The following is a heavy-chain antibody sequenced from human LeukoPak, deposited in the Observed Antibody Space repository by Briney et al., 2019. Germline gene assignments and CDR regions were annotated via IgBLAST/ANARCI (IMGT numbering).Heavy chain of an antibody. Sequence: GGSLRLFCAASGFTFDDYGMSWVRPAPGKGREWFSGINWNGGSTGYADSVTGRFTISSDNAKNSPYLQMNSLRAEDTALFHCARDVRGYSYGFWYFDLWGRGTLVTVSS. V-gene: IGHV3-20*01. CDR2: INWNGGST. CDR3: ARDVRGYSYGFWYFDL. D-gene: IGHD5-18*01. J-gene: IGHJ2*01. CDR1: GFTFDDYG.